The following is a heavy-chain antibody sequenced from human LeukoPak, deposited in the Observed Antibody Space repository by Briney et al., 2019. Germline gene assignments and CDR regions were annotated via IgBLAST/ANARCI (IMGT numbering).Heavy chain of an antibody. CDR3: ARNSIAADFGSVDY. CDR2: ISYDGSNK. V-gene: IGHV3-30*03. J-gene: IGHJ4*02. Sequence: GGSLRLSCAASGFTFSSYGMHWVRQAPGKGLEWVAVISYDGSNKYYADSVKGRFTISRDNSKNTLYLQMNSLRAEDTAVYYCARNSIAADFGSVDYWGQGTLVTVSS. D-gene: IGHD6-13*01. CDR1: GFTFSSYG.